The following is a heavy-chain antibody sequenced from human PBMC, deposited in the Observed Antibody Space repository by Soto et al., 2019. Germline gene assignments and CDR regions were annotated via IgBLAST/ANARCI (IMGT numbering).Heavy chain of an antibody. J-gene: IGHJ3*01. D-gene: IGHD3-3*01. V-gene: IGHV3-9*01. CDR1: GFSFVDYA. CDR3: VKDEGVCNTISCKDAFEY. Sequence: EVQLAESGGGLVQPGRSLRLSCEDSGFSFVDYAMHWVRQVPGQGLEWVSGISWDGGYTGDADSVKGRFTISRDNAKKALYLQMNRLRVEDTAHYYCVKDEGVCNTISCKDAFEYWGQGTKVTVS. CDR2: ISWDGGYT.